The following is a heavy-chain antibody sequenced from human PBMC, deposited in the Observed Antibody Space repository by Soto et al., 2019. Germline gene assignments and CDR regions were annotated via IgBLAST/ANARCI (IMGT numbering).Heavy chain of an antibody. Sequence: GGSLRLSCAASGFTVSSNYMSWVRQAPGKGLEWVSVIYSGGSTYYADSVKGRFTISRHNSKNTLYLQMNSLRAEDTAVYYCAREYNWNYVRYYYMDVWGKGTTVTVSS. CDR3: AREYNWNYVRYYYMDV. CDR2: IYSGGST. V-gene: IGHV3-53*04. J-gene: IGHJ6*03. D-gene: IGHD1-7*01. CDR1: GFTVSSNY.